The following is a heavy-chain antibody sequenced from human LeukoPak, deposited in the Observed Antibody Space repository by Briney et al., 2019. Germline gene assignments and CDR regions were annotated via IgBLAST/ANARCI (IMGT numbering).Heavy chain of an antibody. V-gene: IGHV3-30*02. CDR3: GRSAGVGRYYYYMDV. CDR1: GFTFSSYG. Sequence: GGSLRLSCAASGFTFSSYGMHWVRQAPGKGLEWVAFIRYDGSNKYYADSVKGRFTISRDNSKNTLYLQMNSLRAEDTAVYYCGRSAGVGRYYYYMDVWGKGTTVTVSS. J-gene: IGHJ6*03. D-gene: IGHD6-19*01. CDR2: IRYDGSNK.